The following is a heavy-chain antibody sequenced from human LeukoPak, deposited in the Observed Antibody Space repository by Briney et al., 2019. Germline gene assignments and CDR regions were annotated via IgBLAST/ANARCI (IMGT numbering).Heavy chain of an antibody. CDR2: ISGSGGST. J-gene: IGHJ4*02. CDR3: ARAFSGPPFDY. D-gene: IGHD3-3*01. CDR1: GFTFSSYA. Sequence: GGSLRLSCAASGFTFSSYAMSWVRQAPGKGLEWVSAISGSGGSTYYADSVKGRFTISRDNAKNTLYLQMNSLRAEDTAVYYCARAFSGPPFDYWGQGTLVTVSS. V-gene: IGHV3-23*01.